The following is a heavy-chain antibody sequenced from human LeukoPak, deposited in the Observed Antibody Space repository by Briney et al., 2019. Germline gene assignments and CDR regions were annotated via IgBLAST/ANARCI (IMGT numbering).Heavy chain of an antibody. CDR3: ARSVEGYCRGGSCYYYSYYMDV. V-gene: IGHV4-59*01. Sequence: SETLSLTCTVSGGSISSYYWSWIRQPPGKGLEWIGHIYYSGSTNYNPSLKSRVTISVDTSKNQFSLKLSSVTAADTAVYYCARSVEGYCRGGSCYYYSYYMDVWGKGTTVTVSS. CDR2: IYYSGST. J-gene: IGHJ6*03. CDR1: GGSISSYY. D-gene: IGHD2-15*01.